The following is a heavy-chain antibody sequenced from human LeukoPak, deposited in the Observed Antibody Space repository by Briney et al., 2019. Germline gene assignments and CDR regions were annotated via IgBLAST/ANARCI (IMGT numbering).Heavy chain of an antibody. CDR2: INPNSGGT. D-gene: IGHD5-18*01. Sequence: GASLKLSCKASGYTFTGYYMHWVRQAPGHRLQGMGWINPNSGGTNYAQKFQGRVTMTRDTSISTAYMELSRLRSDDTAVYYCARMERYTAYGMDVWGQGTTVTVSS. J-gene: IGHJ6*02. V-gene: IGHV1-2*02. CDR1: GYTFTGYY. CDR3: ARMERYTAYGMDV.